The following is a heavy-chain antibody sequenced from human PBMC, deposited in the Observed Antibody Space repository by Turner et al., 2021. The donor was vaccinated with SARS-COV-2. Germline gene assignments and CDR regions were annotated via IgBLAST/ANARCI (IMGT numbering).Heavy chain of an antibody. J-gene: IGHJ5*02. CDR3: ARDLALDSGSYTGWFEP. Sequence: QVQLQESGPGLLKPSATLSLTCPVSGGAISSYYWSWLRQPPGKGLGWIGYIYDSGSTNYNPYRKSRVTIAVDKYKNQFSLKLSSVTAADTAVYYCARDLALDSGSYTGWFEPWGQGTLVNVSS. CDR1: GGAISSYY. D-gene: IGHD1-26*01. CDR2: IYDSGST. V-gene: IGHV4-59*01.